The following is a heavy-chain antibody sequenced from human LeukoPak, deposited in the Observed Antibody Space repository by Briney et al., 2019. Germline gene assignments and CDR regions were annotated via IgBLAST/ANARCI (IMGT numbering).Heavy chain of an antibody. J-gene: IGHJ6*03. V-gene: IGHV3-74*03. Sequence: GGSLRLSCAASGFTFSGYWMHWVRQGPGKGLELVSRIDNDGHGILYADSVKGRFTTPRDNAKNTLYLQMNSPRFEDTSVYYCPSGGGWVPSFGVVTHIDVWGKGTTVTVSS. CDR1: GFTFSGYW. CDR3: PSGGGWVPSFGVVTHIDV. D-gene: IGHD3-3*01. CDR2: IDNDGHGI.